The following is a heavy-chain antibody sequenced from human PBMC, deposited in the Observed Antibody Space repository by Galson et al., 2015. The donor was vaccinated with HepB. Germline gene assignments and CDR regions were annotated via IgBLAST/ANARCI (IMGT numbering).Heavy chain of an antibody. J-gene: IGHJ4*02. CDR2: IIHNGGST. Sequence: SLRLSCAASGFTFSNYAMEWVRQAPGKGLEYVSAIIHNGGSTYYADSVKGRFTMSRDNSESMLYLQMSSLRAEDTGIYYCVRDYCGAGSCGRSYWGQGTLVTVSS. CDR1: GFTFSNYA. V-gene: IGHV3-64D*06. CDR3: VRDYCGAGSCGRSY. D-gene: IGHD2-21*01.